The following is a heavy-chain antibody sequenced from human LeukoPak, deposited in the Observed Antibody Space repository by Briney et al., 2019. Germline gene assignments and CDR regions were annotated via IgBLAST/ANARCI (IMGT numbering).Heavy chain of an antibody. CDR2: ISGSGGST. V-gene: IGHV3-23*01. D-gene: IGHD2-2*02. CDR3: AKAVSCSSTSCYRGYGMDV. CDR1: GFTFSSYG. Sequence: PEGSLRLSCAASGFTFSSYGMSWVRQAPGKGLEWVSGISGSGGSTYYADSVKGRFTISRDNSKNTLYLQMNSLRAEDTAVYYCAKAVSCSSTSCYRGYGMDVWGQGTTVTVSS. J-gene: IGHJ6*02.